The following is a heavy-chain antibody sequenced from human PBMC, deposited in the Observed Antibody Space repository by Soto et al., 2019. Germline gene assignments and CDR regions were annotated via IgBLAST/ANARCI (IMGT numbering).Heavy chain of an antibody. J-gene: IGHJ5*02. Sequence: PSEPLSPTCAVYGGSFHGNYWSWIRQPPGEGLEWNGEINHSGSANYNPAFKSRVFISVDMSKNQMSLQLTSVSAADTAVYYCAKGPQTGYYDSGTFYSSVPWGQGTLVTVSS. CDR3: AKGPQTGYYDSGTFYSSVP. CDR1: GGSFHGNY. CDR2: INHSGSA. D-gene: IGHD3-10*01. V-gene: IGHV4-34*01.